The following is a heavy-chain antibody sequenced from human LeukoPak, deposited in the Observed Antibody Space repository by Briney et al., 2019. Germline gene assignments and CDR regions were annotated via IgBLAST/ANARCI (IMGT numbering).Heavy chain of an antibody. J-gene: IGHJ4*02. Sequence: PGGSLRLSCAASGFTFSSYEMNWVRQAPGKGLEWVSYISYSGSTIYYADSVRGRFTISRDNSKNTLYLQMSSLRAADTAVYYCAKDSGYTYGHWGQGILVSVSS. CDR2: ISYSGSTI. V-gene: IGHV3-48*03. D-gene: IGHD5-18*01. CDR1: GFTFSSYE. CDR3: AKDSGYTYGH.